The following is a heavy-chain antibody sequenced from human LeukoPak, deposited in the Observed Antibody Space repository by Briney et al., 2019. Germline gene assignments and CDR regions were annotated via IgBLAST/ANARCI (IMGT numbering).Heavy chain of an antibody. J-gene: IGHJ6*02. CDR3: AKGRGYSGYSYGMDV. D-gene: IGHD5-12*01. V-gene: IGHV3-43*01. Sequence: PGGSLRLSCAASGFTFDDYTMHWVRQAPGKGLEWVSLISWDGGSTYYADSVKGRFTISRDNSKNSLYLQMNSLRTEDTALYYCAKGRGYSGYSYGMDVWGQGTTVTVSS. CDR1: GFTFDDYT. CDR2: ISWDGGST.